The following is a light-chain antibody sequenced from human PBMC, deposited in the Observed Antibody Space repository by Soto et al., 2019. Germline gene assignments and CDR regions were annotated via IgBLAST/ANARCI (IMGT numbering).Light chain of an antibody. CDR3: QQYNSYSGT. J-gene: IGKJ3*01. CDR1: QRISNW. Sequence: DIQMTQSPSTLSASVGDRVTITCRASQRISNWLAWYQQKPGKAPKLLIYRASTLESGVPSRFSGSGSGTEFTLTISSLQPDDFATEFCQQYNSYSGTFGPGTKVDIK. V-gene: IGKV1-5*03. CDR2: RAS.